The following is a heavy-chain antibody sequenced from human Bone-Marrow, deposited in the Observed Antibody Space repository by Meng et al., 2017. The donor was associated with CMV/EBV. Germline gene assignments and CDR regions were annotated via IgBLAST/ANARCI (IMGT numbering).Heavy chain of an antibody. CDR2: ISAYNGNT. V-gene: IGHV1-18*01. Sequence: ASVKVSCKASGYTFTSYGISWVRQAPGQGLDWMGWISAYNGNTNYAQKLQGRVTMTTDTSTSTAYMELRGLRSDDTAVYYCARDRGGYCSSTSCYPDPWGQGTLVTVSS. J-gene: IGHJ5*02. CDR3: ARDRGGYCSSTSCYPDP. CDR1: GYTFTSYG. D-gene: IGHD2-2*01.